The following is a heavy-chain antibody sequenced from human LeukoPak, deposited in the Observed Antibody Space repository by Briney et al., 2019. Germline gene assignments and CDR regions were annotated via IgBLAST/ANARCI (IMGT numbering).Heavy chain of an antibody. CDR1: GFSLSTRGVG. D-gene: IGHD2-2*01. V-gene: IGHV2-5*02. CDR3: AHRRHGYCSTSCYSFDY. CDR2: IYWDDDK. Sequence: SGPTLVNPTQTLTLTCTFSGFSLSTRGVGVGWIRQPPGKALEWLALIYWDDDKRYSPSLKSRLTITKDTSKNQVALTMTNMDPVDTATYYCAHRRHGYCSTSCYSFDYWGQGTLVTVSS. J-gene: IGHJ4*02.